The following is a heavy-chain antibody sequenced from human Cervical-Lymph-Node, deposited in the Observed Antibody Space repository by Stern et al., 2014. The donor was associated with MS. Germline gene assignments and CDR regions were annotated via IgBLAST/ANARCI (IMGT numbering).Heavy chain of an antibody. CDR2: ISDNGGST. J-gene: IGHJ4*02. D-gene: IGHD6-19*01. CDR1: GFTFSNYA. Sequence: EVQLVESGGGLVQPGGPLRLSCAASGFTFSNYALNWVRQAPGKGLEWVSPISDNGGSTYYADSVRGRFTISRDNSKNTLYLQMHNLRTEDTAVYYCARDRARSMVAAGTVDFWGQGTLVTVSS. V-gene: IGHV3-23*04. CDR3: ARDRARSMVAAGTVDF.